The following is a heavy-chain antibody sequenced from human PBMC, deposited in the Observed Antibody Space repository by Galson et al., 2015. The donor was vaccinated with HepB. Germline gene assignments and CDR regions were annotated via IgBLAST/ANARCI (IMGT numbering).Heavy chain of an antibody. CDR3: ARSGGYCSSGSCYFIGNY. CDR2: INAGNGDT. V-gene: IGHV1-3*01. Sequence: SVKVSCKASGYTFTNYAMYWVRQAPGQRLEWMGWINAGNGDTKYSQEFQGRVTITRDTSASTAYMELSSVRSEDTAVYYCARSGGYCSSGSCYFIGNYWGQGTLVTVSS. J-gene: IGHJ4*02. D-gene: IGHD2-15*01. CDR1: GYTFTNYA.